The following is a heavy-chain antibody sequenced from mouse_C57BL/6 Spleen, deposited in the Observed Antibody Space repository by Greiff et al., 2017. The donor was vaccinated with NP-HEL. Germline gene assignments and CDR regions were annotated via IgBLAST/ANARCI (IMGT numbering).Heavy chain of an antibody. D-gene: IGHD2-4*01. CDR2: ISDGGSYT. CDR3: ARGWGDYDRFAY. J-gene: IGHJ3*01. Sequence: EVHLVESGGGLVKPGGSLKLSCAASGFTFRSYAMSWVRQTPEKRLEWVATISDGGSYTYYPDNVKGRFTISRDNAKNNLYLQMSHLKSEDTAMYYCARGWGDYDRFAYWGQGTLVTVSA. V-gene: IGHV5-4*01. CDR1: GFTFRSYA.